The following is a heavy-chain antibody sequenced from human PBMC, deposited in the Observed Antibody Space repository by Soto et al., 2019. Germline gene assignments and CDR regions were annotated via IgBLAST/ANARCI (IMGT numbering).Heavy chain of an antibody. J-gene: IGHJ6*02. D-gene: IGHD3-10*01. Sequence: QVQLVQSGAEVKKPGASVKVSCKASGYTFTSYGISWVRQDPGLGLEWMGCISAYNGNTNYAQKLQGRVTMTTDTSTSTAYMELRSLRSDDTAVYYCARDDYYGSGSYYARYYYYGMDVWGQGTTVTVSS. V-gene: IGHV1-18*01. CDR2: ISAYNGNT. CDR3: ARDDYYGSGSYYARYYYYGMDV. CDR1: GYTFTSYG.